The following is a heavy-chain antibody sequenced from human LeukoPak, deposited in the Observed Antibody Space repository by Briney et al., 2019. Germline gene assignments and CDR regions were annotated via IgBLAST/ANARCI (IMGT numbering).Heavy chain of an antibody. CDR3: AKITMVRGVIIQYYYYYMDV. CDR1: GGSFSGYY. V-gene: IGHV4-34*01. Sequence: PSETLSPTCAVYGGSFSGYYWSWIRQPPGKGLEWIGEINHSGSTNYNPSLKSRVTISVDTSKKQFSLKLSSVTAADTALYYCAKITMVRGVIIQYYYYYMDVWGKGTTVTVSS. J-gene: IGHJ6*03. D-gene: IGHD3-10*01. CDR2: INHSGST.